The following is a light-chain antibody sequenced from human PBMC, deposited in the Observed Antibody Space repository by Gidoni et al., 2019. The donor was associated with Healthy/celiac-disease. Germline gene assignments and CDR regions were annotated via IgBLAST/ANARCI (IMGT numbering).Light chain of an antibody. J-gene: IGLJ2*01. CDR3: NSRDSSGNHVV. V-gene: IGLV3-19*01. CDR2: GKN. Sequence: SPELTQDPAVFVALGQTVRITCQGDSLRSYYASWYQQKPGQAPVLVIYGKNNRPSGIPGRFSGSSSGNTTSLTIPGAQAEDEADYYCNSRDSSGNHVVFGGGTKLTVL. CDR1: SLRSYY.